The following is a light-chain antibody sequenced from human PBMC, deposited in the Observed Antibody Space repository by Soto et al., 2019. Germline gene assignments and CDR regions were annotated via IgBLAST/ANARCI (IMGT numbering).Light chain of an antibody. CDR1: QGISSY. V-gene: IGKV1-8*01. Sequence: AIRMTQSPSSLSASTGDRVTITCRASQGISSYLAWYQQKPGKAPKLLIYAASTLQSGVPSRFSGSGSGTDFTLTISCLQSEDFATYYCQQYYSFPPTIGQGTELEIK. J-gene: IGKJ2*01. CDR2: AAS. CDR3: QQYYSFPPT.